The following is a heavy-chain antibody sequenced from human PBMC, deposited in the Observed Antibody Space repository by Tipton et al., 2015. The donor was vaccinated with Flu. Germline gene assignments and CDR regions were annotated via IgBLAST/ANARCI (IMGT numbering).Heavy chain of an antibody. V-gene: IGHV1-8*01. Sequence: QSGPEVKKPGASVKVSCKASGYTFTSYDINWVRQATGQGLEWMGWMNPNSGNTGYAQKFQGRVTMTRNTSISTAYMELRSLRSDDTAVYYCARLHDYGDYEANYWGQGTLVTVSS. CDR3: ARLHDYGDYEANY. CDR1: GYTFTSYD. CDR2: MNPNSGNT. J-gene: IGHJ4*02. D-gene: IGHD4-17*01.